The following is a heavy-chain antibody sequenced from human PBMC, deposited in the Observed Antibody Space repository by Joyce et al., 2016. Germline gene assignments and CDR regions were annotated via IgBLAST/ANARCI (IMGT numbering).Heavy chain of an antibody. V-gene: IGHV1-2*06. CDR2: INPESGGT. CDR3: ARGPMPPYAFDV. CDR1: AYSFTDYY. J-gene: IGHJ3*01. Sequence: QVQLVQSGAEVKKPGASEKVSCKASAYSFTDYYIHWVRQAPGQGLQWMGRINPESGGTNEAQKCQGRVTMTTDTSISTAYMELSRLRSDDTAVYFCARGPMPPYAFDVWGQGTMVTVSS. D-gene: IGHD2-2*01.